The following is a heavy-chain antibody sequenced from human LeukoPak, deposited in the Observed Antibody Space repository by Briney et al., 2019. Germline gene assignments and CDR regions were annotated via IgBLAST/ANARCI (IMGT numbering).Heavy chain of an antibody. CDR2: ISTSGGTI. Sequence: PGGSLRLSCAASGFTFSSSSMNWVRQAPEKGLEWVSYISTSGGTIYYADSVKGRFTISRDNAKNSLYLQMDSLRGEDTAVYYCAKDFRIGYSAHFDYWAREPWSPSPQ. CDR3: AKDFRIGYSAHFDY. V-gene: IGHV3-48*01. J-gene: IGHJ4*02. D-gene: IGHD2-21*01. CDR1: GFTFSSSS.